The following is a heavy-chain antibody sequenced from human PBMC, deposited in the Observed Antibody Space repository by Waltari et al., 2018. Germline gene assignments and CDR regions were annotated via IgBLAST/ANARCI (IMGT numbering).Heavy chain of an antibody. CDR3: ARVASRGGSYHFDI. V-gene: IGHV4-4*07. Sequence: QVQLQESGPGLLKPSAALSLTCPVPGVPLPHYSWSWIRQPAGKGLEWIGRIFTTVNSNYNPSLQSRVTMSVDTSKNEFSLRLDSVTAADTAVYFCARVASRGGSYHFDIWGQGTLVTVSS. CDR2: IFTTVNS. CDR1: GVPLPHYS. D-gene: IGHD1-26*01. J-gene: IGHJ4*02.